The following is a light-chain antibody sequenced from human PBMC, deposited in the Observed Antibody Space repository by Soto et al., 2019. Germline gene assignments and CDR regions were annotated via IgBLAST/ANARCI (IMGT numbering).Light chain of an antibody. Sequence: DIQMTQSPSTLSASVGDRVTISCRASQSIITWLAWYQQKPGKAPKLLIYDASTLQSGVPPRFSGSGSGTEFTLTISSLQPEDFASYYCQQYNSYSWTFGQGTKVDIK. CDR2: DAS. V-gene: IGKV1-5*01. CDR1: QSIITW. J-gene: IGKJ1*01. CDR3: QQYNSYSWT.